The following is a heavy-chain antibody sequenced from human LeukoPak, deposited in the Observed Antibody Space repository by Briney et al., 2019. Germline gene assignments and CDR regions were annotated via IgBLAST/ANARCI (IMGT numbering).Heavy chain of an antibody. Sequence: PGGSLRLSCAASGFTFSGYWMTWVRQVPGKGLEWVANINHDGSEKYYVDSVKGRFTISRDNAKNSLYLQMNSLRAEDTALYHCARAKSTAYWAHGTLFTVSS. J-gene: IGHJ4*01. D-gene: IGHD1-26*01. V-gene: IGHV3-7*01. CDR3: ARAKSTAY. CDR2: INHDGSEK. CDR1: GFTFSGYW.